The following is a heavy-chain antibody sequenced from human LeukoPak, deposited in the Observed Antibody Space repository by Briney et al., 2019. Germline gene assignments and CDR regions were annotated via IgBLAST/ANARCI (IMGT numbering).Heavy chain of an antibody. CDR2: ISYSAIT. Sequence: SETLSLTCTVSGGSISSYYWSWIRQPPGKGLEWIGYISYSAITNYNPALKSRVTISIDTSKNQFSLKLSSVTAADTAVYYCARVDLAYSSGWYSDYWGQGTLVTVSS. CDR3: ARVDLAYSSGWYSDY. V-gene: IGHV4-59*08. J-gene: IGHJ4*02. D-gene: IGHD6-19*01. CDR1: GGSISSYY.